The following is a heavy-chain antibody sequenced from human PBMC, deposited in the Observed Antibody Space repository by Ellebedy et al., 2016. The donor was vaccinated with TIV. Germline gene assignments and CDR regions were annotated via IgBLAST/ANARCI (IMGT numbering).Heavy chain of an antibody. CDR1: GFTFSSYA. V-gene: IGHV3-23*01. J-gene: IGHJ4*02. CDR2: ISGRGDST. CDR3: AKDGRSMVRGIIIRDFDY. D-gene: IGHD3-10*01. Sequence: PGGSLRLSCAASGFTFSSYAMNWVRQAPGKGLEWVSTISGRGDSTYYADSVKGRFTISRDNSKNTLYLQMNSLRAEDTAVYYCAKDGRSMVRGIIIRDFDYWGQGTLVTVSS.